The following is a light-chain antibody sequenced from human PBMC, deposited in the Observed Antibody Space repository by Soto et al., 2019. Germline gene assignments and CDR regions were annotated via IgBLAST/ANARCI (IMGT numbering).Light chain of an antibody. V-gene: IGKV3-15*01. J-gene: IGKJ2*01. CDR3: QQYNNWRYT. Sequence: EIVMTQSPATLSVSPGERATLSCRASQSVSSNLAWYQQKPGQAPRLLIYGASTRATGIPARFSGSGSGTEFTLTISSLQSEDFAVYYCQQYNNWRYTVGQGTKLEIK. CDR1: QSVSSN. CDR2: GAS.